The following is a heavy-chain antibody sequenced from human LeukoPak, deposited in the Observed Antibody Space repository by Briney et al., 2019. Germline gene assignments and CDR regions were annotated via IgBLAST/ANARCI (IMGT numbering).Heavy chain of an antibody. J-gene: IGHJ3*02. D-gene: IGHD5-18*01. CDR3: ASVTKRGYSYGSATDACDI. CDR2: ISSSSSFI. Sequence: GGSLRLSCAVSGFTFSHYSMTWVRQAPGKGLEWVSSISSSSSFIYYADSVKGRFTISRDNAKKSLYLQMNSLRAEDTAVYYCASVTKRGYSYGSATDACDIGGQGTMVTVSS. CDR1: GFTFSHYS. V-gene: IGHV3-21*01.